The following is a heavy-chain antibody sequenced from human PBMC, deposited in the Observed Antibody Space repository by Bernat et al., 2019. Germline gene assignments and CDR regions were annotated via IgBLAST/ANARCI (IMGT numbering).Heavy chain of an antibody. J-gene: IGHJ4*02. V-gene: IGHV1-2*06. CDR1: GYTFTGYY. D-gene: IGHD2-15*01. CDR2: INPNSGGT. CDR3: VPTQVDCSGGSCYPRPFDY. Sequence: QVQLVQSGAEVKKPGASVKVSCKASGYTFTGYYMHWVRQAPGQGLEWMGRINPNSGGTNYAQKFQGRVTMTRDTSISTAYMELSRLRSDDTAVYYCVPTQVDCSGGSCYPRPFDYWGQGTLVTVSS.